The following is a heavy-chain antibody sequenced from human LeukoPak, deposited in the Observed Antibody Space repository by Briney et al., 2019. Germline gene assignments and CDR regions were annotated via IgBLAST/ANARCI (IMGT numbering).Heavy chain of an antibody. V-gene: IGHV3-53*01. CDR1: GFTVSSNS. D-gene: IGHD4/OR15-4a*01. CDR3: ARRAGAYSHPYDY. CDR2: IYSDNT. Sequence: PGGSLRLSCTVSGFTVSSNSMSWVRQAPGKGLEWVSFIYSDNTRYSDSVKGRFTISRDNSKNTLYLQINSLRAEDTAVYYCARRAGAYSHPYDYWGQGTLVTVSS. J-gene: IGHJ4*02.